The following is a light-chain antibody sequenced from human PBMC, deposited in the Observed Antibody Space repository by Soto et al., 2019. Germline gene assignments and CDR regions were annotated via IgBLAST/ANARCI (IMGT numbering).Light chain of an antibody. CDR2: GAS. CDR1: QSVRSS. V-gene: IGKV3-15*01. CDR3: QQYNDWPPT. Sequence: EIVMTQSPATLSASPGERATISCRASQSVRSSLAWYQQKPGQAPRLLIYGASTRDTGIPSRFSGSGSGTEFTLSIGSLQSEDFAVYYCQQYNDWPPTFGQGTKVEIK. J-gene: IGKJ1*01.